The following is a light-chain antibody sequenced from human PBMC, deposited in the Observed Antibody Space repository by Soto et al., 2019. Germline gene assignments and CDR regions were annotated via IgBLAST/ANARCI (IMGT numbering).Light chain of an antibody. CDR2: AAS. CDR3: QQYDSSPYS. J-gene: IGKJ2*03. CDR1: QSVSSTY. V-gene: IGKV3-20*01. Sequence: EVVLTQSPGTLSLSPGERATLSCRASQSVSSTYFAWYQQKPGQAPRLLMYAASRRETGIPDTFSGSGSGTDFTLTISRLEPEDCAVYYCQQYDSSPYSFGQGTKLEIK.